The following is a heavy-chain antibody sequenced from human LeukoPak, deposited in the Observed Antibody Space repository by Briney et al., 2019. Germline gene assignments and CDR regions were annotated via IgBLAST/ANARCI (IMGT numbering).Heavy chain of an antibody. CDR3: ARSRFEELIVVVTLNMYYFDY. J-gene: IGHJ4*02. Sequence: ASVKVSCKASGGTFSSYAISWVRQAPGRGLEWMGGIIPIFGTANYAQKFQGRVTITADESTSTAYTELSSLRSEDTAVYYCARSRFEELIVVVTLNMYYFDYWGQGTLVTVSS. D-gene: IGHD3-22*01. CDR1: GGTFSSYA. CDR2: IIPIFGTA. V-gene: IGHV1-69*13.